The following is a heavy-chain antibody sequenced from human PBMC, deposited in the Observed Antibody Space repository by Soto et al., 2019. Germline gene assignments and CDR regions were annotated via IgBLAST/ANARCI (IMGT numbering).Heavy chain of an antibody. D-gene: IGHD6-25*01. J-gene: IGHJ4*02. CDR1: GFNFRGFT. CDR3: AREPWGYSGSAKHFDY. CDR2: ISYAGDYK. V-gene: IGHV3-30-3*01. Sequence: VHLVESGGGVVQPGGSLRLSCAASGFNFRGFTMHWVRQAPDKGLEWLSVISYAGDYKNYADSVRGRISISRDNSKNTLFLQMNSLRPDDTAVYFCAREPWGYSGSAKHFDYWGQGSLVIVSS.